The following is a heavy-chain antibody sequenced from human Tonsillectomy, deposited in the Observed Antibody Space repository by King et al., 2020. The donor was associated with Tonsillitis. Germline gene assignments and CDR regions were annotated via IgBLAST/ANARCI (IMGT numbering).Heavy chain of an antibody. CDR3: ARDGTERSGNWFDP. J-gene: IGHJ5*02. CDR1: GFTFSSYS. CDR2: ISSSSSYI. V-gene: IGHV3-21*01. Sequence: VQLVESGGGLVKPGGSLRLSCAASGFTFSSYSMNWVRQAPGKGLEWVSSISSSSSYIYYADSVKCRFTISRDNAKNSLYLQMNSLRAEDTAVYYCARDGTERSGNWFDPWGQGTLVTVSS. D-gene: IGHD1-1*01.